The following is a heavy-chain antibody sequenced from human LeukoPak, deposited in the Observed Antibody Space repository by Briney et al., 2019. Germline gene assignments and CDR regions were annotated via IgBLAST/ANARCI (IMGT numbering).Heavy chain of an antibody. CDR1: GYTFTSYY. J-gene: IGHJ4*02. D-gene: IGHD3-10*01. CDR3: AREQVVYYGSGSYYT. Sequence: ASVKVSCKASGYTFTSYYMHWVRQAPGQGLEWMGRIIPIFGTANYAQKFQGRVTITTDESTSTAYMELSSLRSEDTAVYYCAREQVVYYGSGSYYTWGQGTLVTVSS. V-gene: IGHV1-69*05. CDR2: IIPIFGTA.